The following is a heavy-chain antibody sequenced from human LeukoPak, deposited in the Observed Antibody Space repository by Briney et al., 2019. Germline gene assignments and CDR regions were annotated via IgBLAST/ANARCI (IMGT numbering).Heavy chain of an antibody. CDR1: GGSIRSYY. CDR3: AREITGTTWAFDI. V-gene: IGHV4-59*08. Sequence: PSETLSLTCTVSGGSIRSYYWSWIRQPPGKGLQWIGYIYYSGSTKYNPSLKGRVTISVDTSKNQFSLRLSSVTAADTAVYYCAREITGTTWAFDIWGQGTLVTVSS. CDR2: IYYSGST. D-gene: IGHD1-7*01. J-gene: IGHJ3*02.